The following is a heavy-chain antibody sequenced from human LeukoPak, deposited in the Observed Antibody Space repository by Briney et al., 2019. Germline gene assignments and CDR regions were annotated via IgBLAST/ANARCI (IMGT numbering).Heavy chain of an antibody. Sequence: GASVKVSCKVSGYTLTELSMHWVRQAPGKGLEWMGGFDPEDGETIYAQKFQGRVTMTEDTSTDTAYMELSSLRSEDTAVYYCATGRRGLNDYGGNSGWYFDLWGRGTLVTVSS. J-gene: IGHJ2*01. CDR2: FDPEDGET. CDR3: ATGRRGLNDYGGNSGWYFDL. V-gene: IGHV1-24*01. D-gene: IGHD4-23*01. CDR1: GYTLTELS.